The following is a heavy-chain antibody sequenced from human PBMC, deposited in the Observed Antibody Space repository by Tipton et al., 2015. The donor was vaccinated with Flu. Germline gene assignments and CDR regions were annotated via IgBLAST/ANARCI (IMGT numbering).Heavy chain of an antibody. V-gene: IGHV3-20*04. Sequence: SLRLSCAASGFTFDDYGMSWVRPAPGKGLEWVSGINWNGGSTGYADSVKGRFTISRDNAKNSLYLQMNSLRAEDTALYYCARAAGVERRPPYYGMDVWGQGTTVTVSS. CDR2: INWNGGST. CDR3: ARAAGVERRPPYYGMDV. CDR1: GFTFDDYG. D-gene: IGHD1-1*01. J-gene: IGHJ6*02.